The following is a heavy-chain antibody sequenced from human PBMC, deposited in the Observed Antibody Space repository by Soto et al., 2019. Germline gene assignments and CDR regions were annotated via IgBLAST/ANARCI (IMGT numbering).Heavy chain of an antibody. CDR3: ARGRSSTSANTPFDP. CDR2: INHSGST. CDR1: GGSFSGYY. J-gene: IGHJ5*02. Sequence: SETLSLTCAVYGGSFSGYYWSWIRQPPGKGLEWIGEINHSGSTNYNPSLKSRVTISVDTSKNQFSLKLSSVTAADTAVYYCARGRSSTSANTPFDPWGQGTLVTVSS. V-gene: IGHV4-34*01. D-gene: IGHD2-2*01.